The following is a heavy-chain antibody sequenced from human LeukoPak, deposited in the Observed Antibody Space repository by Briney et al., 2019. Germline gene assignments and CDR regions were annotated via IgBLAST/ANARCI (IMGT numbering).Heavy chain of an antibody. Sequence: GGSLRLSCAASGFTFSSYAMSWVRQAPGKGLEWVSAISGSGGSTNYADSVKGRFTISRDNSKNTLYLQMNSLRAEDTAVYYCAKDHPRWELRYYFDYWGQGTLVTVSS. CDR3: AKDHPRWELRYYFDY. CDR2: ISGSGGST. J-gene: IGHJ4*02. D-gene: IGHD1-26*01. CDR1: GFTFSSYA. V-gene: IGHV3-23*01.